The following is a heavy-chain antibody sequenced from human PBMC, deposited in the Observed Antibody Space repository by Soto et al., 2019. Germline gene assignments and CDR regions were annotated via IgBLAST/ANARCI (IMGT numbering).Heavy chain of an antibody. CDR3: ARAQRYSSSWLDY. Sequence: PSETLSLTCTVSGGSISSYYWSWIRQPPGKGLEWIGYIYYSGSTNYNPSLKSRVTISVDTSKNQFSLKLSSVTAADTAVYYCARAQRYSSSWLDYWGQGTLVTVSS. V-gene: IGHV4-59*01. CDR1: GGSISSYY. J-gene: IGHJ4*02. CDR2: IYYSGST. D-gene: IGHD6-13*01.